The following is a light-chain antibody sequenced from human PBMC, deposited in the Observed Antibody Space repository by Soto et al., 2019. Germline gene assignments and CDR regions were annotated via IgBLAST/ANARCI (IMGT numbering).Light chain of an antibody. V-gene: IGLV2-14*02. CDR2: EGN. Sequence: QSALTQPASVSGSPGQSIGISCTGTLSGVDTYSFVSWYQHHPGAAPQLIIFEGNKRPSGVSDRFSGSRSGETASLTVSGLQAEDEADYYCSSYAGSLEVFGTGTKLTVL. CDR1: LSGVDTYSF. CDR3: SSYAGSLEV. J-gene: IGLJ1*01.